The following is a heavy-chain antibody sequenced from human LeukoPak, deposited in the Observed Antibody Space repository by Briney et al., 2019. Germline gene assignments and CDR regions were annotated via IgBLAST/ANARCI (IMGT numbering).Heavy chain of an antibody. V-gene: IGHV1-24*01. CDR1: GYTLTKLS. CDR3: ATSGGYYDILTGYWYYFDY. CDR2: FDPEDGET. J-gene: IGHJ4*02. Sequence: ASVKVSCKVSGYTLTKLSIHWVRQAPGKGLEWMGGFDPEDGETIYAQKFQGRVTMTEDTSTDTAYMELSSLRSEDTDVYYCATSGGYYDILTGYWYYFDYWGQGTLVTVSS. D-gene: IGHD3-9*01.